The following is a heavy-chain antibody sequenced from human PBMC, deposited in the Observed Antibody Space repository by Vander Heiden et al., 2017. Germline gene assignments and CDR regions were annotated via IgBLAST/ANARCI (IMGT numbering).Heavy chain of an antibody. D-gene: IGHD3-22*01. CDR2: IIPMFNTP. V-gene: IGHV1-69*18. CDR1: GVTFSSYS. J-gene: IGHJ3*02. Sequence: QVQLVQSGAEVKKPGSSVKVSCKASGVTFSSYSISWVRQAPGQGLEGMGRIIPMFNTPNYAQKFQGRVTITADESTRTAYMELNSLRSKDTAMYYCARDLPADYYDNSPYRGFDIWGQGTMVTVS. CDR3: ARDLPADYYDNSPYRGFDI.